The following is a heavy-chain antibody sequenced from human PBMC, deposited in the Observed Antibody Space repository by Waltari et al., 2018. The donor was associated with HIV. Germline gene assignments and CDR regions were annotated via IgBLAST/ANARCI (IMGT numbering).Heavy chain of an antibody. CDR2: LYFDGIS. D-gene: IGHD3-16*01. CDR1: SFSVLDYY. J-gene: IGHJ5*02. V-gene: IGHV3-53*05. CDR3: AKGMKFYGP. Sequence: EVQLETTGGDLVLPGASLRLSCAVSSFSVLDYYLTWIRQSPGSGLEWVSVLYFDGISHYSESVRGRFVVSRDSSKNTVFLHMNDLKLEDTALYFCAKGMKFYGPWGQGTQVTVSP.